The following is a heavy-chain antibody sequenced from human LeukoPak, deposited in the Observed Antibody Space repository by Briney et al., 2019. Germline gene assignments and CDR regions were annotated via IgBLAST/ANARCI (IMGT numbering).Heavy chain of an antibody. Sequence: NPSETLSLTCTVSGGSISSGGYYWSWIRQHPGKGLEWIGYIYYSGSTYYNPSLKSRVTISVDTSKNQFSLKLSSVTAADTAVYYCARGRKYSSSTYYFDYWGQGTLVTVSS. CDR2: IYYSGST. D-gene: IGHD6-13*01. CDR1: GGSISSGGYY. V-gene: IGHV4-31*03. J-gene: IGHJ4*02. CDR3: ARGRKYSSSTYYFDY.